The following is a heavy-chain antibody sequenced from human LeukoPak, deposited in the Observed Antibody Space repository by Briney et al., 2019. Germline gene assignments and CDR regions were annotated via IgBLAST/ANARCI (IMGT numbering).Heavy chain of an antibody. CDR2: IYYSGNT. CDR1: GGSISSSSYY. V-gene: IGHV4-39*02. J-gene: IGHJ4*02. D-gene: IGHD6-19*01. CDR3: TREDSSGVDY. Sequence: SETLSLTCTVSGGSISSSSYYWGWIRQPPGKGLERLGSIYYSGNTYYNPSLKSRISISVDMSKNQFSLKLSSVTAADTAVYYCTREDSSGVDYWGQGTLVTVSS.